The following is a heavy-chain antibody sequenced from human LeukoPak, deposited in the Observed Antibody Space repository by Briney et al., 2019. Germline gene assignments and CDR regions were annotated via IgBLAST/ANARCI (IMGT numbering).Heavy chain of an antibody. V-gene: IGHV4-34*01. CDR1: GGSFSGYY. Sequence: SETLSLTCAVYGGSFSGYYWSWIRQPPGKGLEWIGEINHSGSTNYNPSLKSRVTISVDTSKNQFSLKLSSVTAADTAVYYCARGPPILLWFGELPYYYYGMDVWGRGTTVTVSS. CDR2: INHSGST. D-gene: IGHD3-10*01. J-gene: IGHJ6*02. CDR3: ARGPPILLWFGELPYYYYGMDV.